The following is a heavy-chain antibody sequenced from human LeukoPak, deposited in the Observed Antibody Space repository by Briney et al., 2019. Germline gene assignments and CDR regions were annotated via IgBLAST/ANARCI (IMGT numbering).Heavy chain of an antibody. Sequence: PGGSLRLSCAASGFTFSSYSMNWVRQAPGKGLEWVSYISTDTYTVYYADSVKGRFTISRDNAKNSLYLQMNSLRVEDTAVYYCAKRITIFGVGEYYFDYWGQGTLVTVSS. CDR3: AKRITIFGVGEYYFDY. CDR2: ISTDTYTV. J-gene: IGHJ4*02. V-gene: IGHV3-48*01. D-gene: IGHD3-3*01. CDR1: GFTFSSYS.